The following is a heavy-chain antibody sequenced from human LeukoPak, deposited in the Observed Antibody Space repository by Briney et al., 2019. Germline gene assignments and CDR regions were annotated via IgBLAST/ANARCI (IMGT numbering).Heavy chain of an antibody. Sequence: GGSPRLSCAASGFTFRDYYMSWIRQAPRRGLEKVSYISSSSSSTNYADSVKGRFTITRDNAKNSLYLQMNSLRAEDTAVYYCARTNWGVWYFDLWGRGTLVTVSS. J-gene: IGHJ2*01. CDR3: ARTNWGVWYFDL. V-gene: IGHV3-11*03. CDR1: GFTFRDYY. D-gene: IGHD7-27*01. CDR2: ISSSSSST.